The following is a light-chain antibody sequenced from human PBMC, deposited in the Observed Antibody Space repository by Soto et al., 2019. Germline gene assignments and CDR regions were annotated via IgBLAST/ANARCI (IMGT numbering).Light chain of an antibody. J-gene: IGLJ1*01. CDR2: EVG. CDR3: SSYISNNFYV. Sequence: QSVLTQPASVSGSPGQSITISCTGTGSDISAYNYVSWYQQHLGKAPKLMIYEVGDRPSGLSNRFSGSKSGNTASLTISRLQPEDEADYYCSSYISNNFYVFGTGTKVTVL. CDR1: GSDISAYNY. V-gene: IGLV2-14*01.